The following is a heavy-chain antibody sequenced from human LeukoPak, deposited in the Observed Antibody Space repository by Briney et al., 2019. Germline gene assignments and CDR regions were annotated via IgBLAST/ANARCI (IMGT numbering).Heavy chain of an antibody. CDR2: IDTAGAT. Sequence: GGSPRLSCAAAAFTFSYYDMHWVRQAEGEGLEWVSAIDTAGATYYPGSVKGRFTISRENAKSSLYLQMSSLRAGDTAVYFCVREETGYGYRYLDLWGRGTLVTVSS. D-gene: IGHD3-16*01. V-gene: IGHV3-13*04. CDR3: VREETGYGYRYLDL. J-gene: IGHJ2*01. CDR1: AFTFSYYD.